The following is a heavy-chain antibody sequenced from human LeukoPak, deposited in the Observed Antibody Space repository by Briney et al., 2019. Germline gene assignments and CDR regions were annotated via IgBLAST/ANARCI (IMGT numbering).Heavy chain of an antibody. CDR3: SRDPGSRELDY. Sequence: GGSLRLSCAASGFTFSSYEMNWVRQAPGKGPEWVSCVSRSGSTTYYADSVKGRFIISRDNAENSLYLQMNSLRAEDSAVYYCSRDPGSRELDYWGPGTLVTVSS. CDR1: GFTFSSYE. D-gene: IGHD1-1*01. CDR2: VSRSGSTT. V-gene: IGHV3-48*03. J-gene: IGHJ4*02.